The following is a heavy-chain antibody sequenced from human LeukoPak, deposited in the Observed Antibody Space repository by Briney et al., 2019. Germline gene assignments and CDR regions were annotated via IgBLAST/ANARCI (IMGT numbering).Heavy chain of an antibody. CDR2: IYTSGST. J-gene: IGHJ4*02. V-gene: IGHV4-4*07. CDR3: ARDPAWSPFDY. CDR1: GGSISSYY. Sequence: SETLCLTCTVSGGSISSYYWSWVRQPAGEGVEWVGRIYTSGSTNYNPSLKSRVTMSVDTSKNQFSLKLSSVTAADTAVYYCARDPAWSPFDYWGQGTLVTVSS. D-gene: IGHD2-15*01.